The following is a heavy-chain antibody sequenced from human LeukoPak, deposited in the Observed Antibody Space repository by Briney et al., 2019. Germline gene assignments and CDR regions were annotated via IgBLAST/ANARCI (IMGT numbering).Heavy chain of an antibody. CDR2: IRYDGSNK. J-gene: IGHJ4*02. CDR1: GFTFSSYG. Sequence: GGSLRLSCAASGFTFSSYGMHWVRQAPGKGLEWVAFIRYDGSNKYYADSVKGRFTISRDNAKNSLYLQMNSLRAEDTALYYCAREGSGSPGFDYWGPGTLVTVSS. V-gene: IGHV3-30*02. D-gene: IGHD1-26*01. CDR3: AREGSGSPGFDY.